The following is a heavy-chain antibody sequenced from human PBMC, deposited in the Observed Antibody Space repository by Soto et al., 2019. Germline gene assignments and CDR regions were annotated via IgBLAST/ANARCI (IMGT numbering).Heavy chain of an antibody. D-gene: IGHD6-19*01. CDR1: GFTFSSYS. CDR2: ISSSSSYI. Sequence: GGSLRLSCAASGFTFSSYSMNWVRQAPGKGLEWVSSISSSSSYIYYADSVKGRFTISRDNAKNSLYLQMNSLRAEDTAVYYCARAEVGQWLATEYYYYYYMDVWGKGTTVTVSS. J-gene: IGHJ6*03. CDR3: ARAEVGQWLATEYYYYYYMDV. V-gene: IGHV3-21*01.